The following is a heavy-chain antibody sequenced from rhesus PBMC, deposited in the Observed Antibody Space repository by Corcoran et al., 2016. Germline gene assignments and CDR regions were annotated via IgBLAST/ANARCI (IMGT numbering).Heavy chain of an antibody. Sequence: QVTLKESGPALVKSTQTLTLTCTFSGFSISTTGTGVGWIRQPPGKALEWLATIYWNDSKYSTPSLQSRLPISKYTSKNQVVLTMTNMDPVDTATYYCARQYSNAYFELWGQGALVTVSS. CDR3: ARQYSNAYFEL. CDR2: IYWNDSK. D-gene: IGHD4-23*01. V-gene: IGHV2-95*01. CDR1: GFSISTTGTG. J-gene: IGHJ1*01.